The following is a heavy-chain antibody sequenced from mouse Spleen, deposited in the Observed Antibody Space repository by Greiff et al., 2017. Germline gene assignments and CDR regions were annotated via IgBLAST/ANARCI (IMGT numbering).Heavy chain of an antibody. CDR3: ARGGPYAMDY. Sequence: EVHLVESGGGLVKPGGSLKLSCAASGFTFSDYGMHWVRQAPEKGLEWVAYISSGSSTIYYADTVKGRFTISRDNAKNTLFLQMTSLRSEDTAMYYCARGGPYAMDYWGQGTSVTVSS. J-gene: IGHJ4*01. CDR2: ISSGSSTI. V-gene: IGHV5-17*01. CDR1: GFTFSDYG.